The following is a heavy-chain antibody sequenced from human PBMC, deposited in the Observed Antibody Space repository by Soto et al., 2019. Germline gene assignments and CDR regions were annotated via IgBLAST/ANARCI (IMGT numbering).Heavy chain of an antibody. J-gene: IGHJ4*02. Sequence: SETLSLTCAVYGGSFSDYYWTWIRQSPGKGLEWIGEINPSGGFSYNPSLKSRVSISVATAKTQFSLKLTSVTAAGTAVYYCARGRTYYYGSGSSALLYWGQGSLVTVSS. CDR2: INPSGGF. V-gene: IGHV4-34*01. D-gene: IGHD3-10*01. CDR1: GGSFSDYY. CDR3: ARGRTYYYGSGSSALLY.